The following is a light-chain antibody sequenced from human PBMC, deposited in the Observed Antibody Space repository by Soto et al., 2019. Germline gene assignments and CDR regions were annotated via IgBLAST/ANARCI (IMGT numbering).Light chain of an antibody. CDR3: HQYNNWPLT. CDR2: GAS. V-gene: IGKV3-15*01. CDR1: QSVSSN. Sequence: EIVMTQSPATLSVSPGEGATLSCKASQSVSSNLAWYQQKPGQAPRLLIYGASTRATGVPAKFSGSGSGTAFTLTIPSLLSEDFAVYYCHQYNNWPLTFGQGTRLEIK. J-gene: IGKJ5*01.